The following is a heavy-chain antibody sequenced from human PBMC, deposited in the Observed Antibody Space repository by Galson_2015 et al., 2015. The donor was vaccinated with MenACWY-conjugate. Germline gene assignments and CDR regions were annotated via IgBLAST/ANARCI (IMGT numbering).Heavy chain of an antibody. CDR1: GGSISSGGYY. CDR3: ARVVGYCSGGSCYRGAEYFQH. J-gene: IGHJ1*01. CDR2: IYYSGST. D-gene: IGHD2-15*01. Sequence: TLSLTCTVSGGSISSGGYYWSWIRQHPGKGLEWIGYIYYSGSTYYNPSLKSRVTISVDTSKNQFSLKLSSVTAADTAVYYCARVVGYCSGGSCYRGAEYFQHWGQGTLVTVSS. V-gene: IGHV4-31*03.